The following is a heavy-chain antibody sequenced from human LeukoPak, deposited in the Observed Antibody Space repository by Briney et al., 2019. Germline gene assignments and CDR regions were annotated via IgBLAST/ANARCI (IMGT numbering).Heavy chain of an antibody. V-gene: IGHV3-66*01. D-gene: IGHD2-15*01. Sequence: GGSLRLSCAASGFIVSSNYMSWVRQAPGKGLEWVSVIYSGGDTYYADSVKGRFTISRDNSKNTLYLQMNSLRAEDTAVYYCARDPPGQYCSGGSCYFYYFDYWGQGTLVTVSS. J-gene: IGHJ4*02. CDR3: ARDPPGQYCSGGSCYFYYFDY. CDR2: IYSGGDT. CDR1: GFIVSSNY.